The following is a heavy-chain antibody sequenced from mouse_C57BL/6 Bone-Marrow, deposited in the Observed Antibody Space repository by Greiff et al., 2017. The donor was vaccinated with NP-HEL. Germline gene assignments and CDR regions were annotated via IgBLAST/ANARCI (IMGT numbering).Heavy chain of an antibody. V-gene: IGHV1-81*01. CDR1: GYTFTSYG. CDR3: ARGYYYGSSPAWFAD. Sequence: QVHVKQSGAELARPGASVKLSCKASGYTFTSYGISWVKQRPGQGLEWIGEIYPRSGNTYYNEKFKGKATLTADKSSSTAYMELRSLTSEDSAVYFCARGYYYGSSPAWFADWGQGTLVTVSA. D-gene: IGHD1-1*01. J-gene: IGHJ3*01. CDR2: IYPRSGNT.